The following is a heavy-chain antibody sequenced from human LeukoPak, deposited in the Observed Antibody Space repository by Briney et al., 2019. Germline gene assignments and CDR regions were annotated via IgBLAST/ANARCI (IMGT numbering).Heavy chain of an antibody. J-gene: IGHJ5*02. CDR1: GYPFCIFE. CDR3: TREGMGTTFSAWFDP. V-gene: IGHV3-30*03. Sequence: GGSLRLPCAPSGYPFCIFEMHGAPRAPGKGLEGVAVISSDGSIEYYADSVRGRFTVSRDNSKNTLYLQVNSLRVEGTAVYYCTREGMGTTFSAWFDPCGEGSLVTVPS. CDR2: ISSDGSIE. D-gene: IGHD1-7*01.